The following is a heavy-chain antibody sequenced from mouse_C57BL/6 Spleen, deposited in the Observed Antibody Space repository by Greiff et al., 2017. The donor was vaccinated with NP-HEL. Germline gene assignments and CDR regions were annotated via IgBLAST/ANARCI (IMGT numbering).Heavy chain of an antibody. CDR1: GYTFTTYP. V-gene: IGHV1-47*01. J-gene: IGHJ1*03. Sequence: QVHVKQSGAELVKPGASVKMSCKASGYTFTTYPIEWMKQNHGKSLEWIGNFHPYNDDTKYNEKFKGKATLTVEKSSSTVYLELSRLTSDDSAVYYCATGSSPSYWYFDVWGTGTTVTVSS. D-gene: IGHD1-1*01. CDR2: FHPYNDDT. CDR3: ATGSSPSYWYFDV.